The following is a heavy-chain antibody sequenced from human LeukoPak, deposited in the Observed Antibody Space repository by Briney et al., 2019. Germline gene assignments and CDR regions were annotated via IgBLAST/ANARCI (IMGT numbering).Heavy chain of an antibody. J-gene: IGHJ3*02. CDR3: ARDHYYDSSGYIPAGDAFDI. CDR2: INWNGGST. CDR1: GFTFGNYG. Sequence: GGSLRLSCAASGFTFGNYGMSWVRQAPGKGLEWVSGINWNGGSTGYADSVEGRFTISRDNAKNSLYLQMNSLRAEDTAVYYCARDHYYDSSGYIPAGDAFDIWGQGTMVTVSS. V-gene: IGHV3-20*04. D-gene: IGHD3-22*01.